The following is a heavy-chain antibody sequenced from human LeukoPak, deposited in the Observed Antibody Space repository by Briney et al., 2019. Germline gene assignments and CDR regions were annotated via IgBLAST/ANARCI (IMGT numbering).Heavy chain of an antibody. J-gene: IGHJ4*02. V-gene: IGHV4-39*01. D-gene: IGHD3-16*02. CDR1: GSSISSSSYS. CDR2: IYYSGST. Sequence: PSETLSLTCTVSGSSISSSSYSWGWIRQPPGKGLEWIGTIYYSGSTYYNPSLKSRVTISVDTSKNQFSLKLSSVTAADTAVYYCARHVFYTFGGVIAYFDYWGQGTLVTVSS. CDR3: ARHVFYTFGGVIAYFDY.